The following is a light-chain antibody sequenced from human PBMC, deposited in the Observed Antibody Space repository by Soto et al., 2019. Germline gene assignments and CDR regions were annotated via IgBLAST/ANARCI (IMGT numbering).Light chain of an antibody. CDR1: HSLVHVDGKTY. CDR3: MQATQFPLS. J-gene: IGKJ4*01. Sequence: DIVMTQTPLSSPVTLGQPASISCRSSHSLVHVDGKTYLSWLQQRPGQPPRLLIYEISNRFSGVPDRFSGSGAGTDFTLRISRVEAEDVGVYYCMQATQFPLSSGGGTKVDIK. CDR2: EIS. V-gene: IGKV2-24*01.